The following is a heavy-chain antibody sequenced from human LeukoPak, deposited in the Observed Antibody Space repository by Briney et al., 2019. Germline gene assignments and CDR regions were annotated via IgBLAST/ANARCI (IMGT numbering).Heavy chain of an antibody. D-gene: IGHD2-2*01. V-gene: IGHV3-33*01. CDR1: GFTFGSYG. CDR2: VWYDGSNK. Sequence: QPGRSLRLSCAASGFTFGSYGMHWVRQAPGKGLEWVAVVWYDGSNKYYADSVKGRFTISRDNSKNTLYLQMNSLRAEDTAVYYCARDARYCSSTSCEADYWGQGTLVTVSS. CDR3: ARDARYCSSTSCEADY. J-gene: IGHJ4*02.